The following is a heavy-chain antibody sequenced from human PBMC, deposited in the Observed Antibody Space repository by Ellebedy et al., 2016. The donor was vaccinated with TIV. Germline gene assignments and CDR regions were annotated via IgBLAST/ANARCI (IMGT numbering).Heavy chain of an antibody. CDR2: IYPNSGGT. Sequence: ASVKVSXXASGYTFTGYYMHWVRQAPGQGLEWMGWIYPNSGGTVYAQKFQGRITMTRDTSINTAYMELSRLASDDTAVYFCARDGVQGGAFDIWGQGTMVTVSS. CDR1: GYTFTGYY. D-gene: IGHD3-16*01. J-gene: IGHJ3*02. V-gene: IGHV1-2*02. CDR3: ARDGVQGGAFDI.